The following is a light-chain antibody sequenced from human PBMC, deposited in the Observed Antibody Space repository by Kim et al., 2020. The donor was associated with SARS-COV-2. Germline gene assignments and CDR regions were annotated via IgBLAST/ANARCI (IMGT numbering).Light chain of an antibody. CDR2: WAS. CDR1: QGVLYSSNNKNC. CDR3: QQYSGAPVT. J-gene: IGKJ4*01. V-gene: IGKV4-1*01. Sequence: DIVMTQSPDSLAVSLGERATINCKSSQGVLYSSNNKNCLGWYQQKPGQPPKMLIYWASTRESGVPDRFSGSGSGTDFTLTISSLQAEDVTVYYCQQYSGAPVTFGGGTKVDIK.